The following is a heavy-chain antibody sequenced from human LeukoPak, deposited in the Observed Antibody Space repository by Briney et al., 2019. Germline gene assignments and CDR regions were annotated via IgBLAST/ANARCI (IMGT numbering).Heavy chain of an antibody. V-gene: IGHV1-69*05. CDR1: GGTFSSYA. D-gene: IGHD2-15*01. CDR2: IIPIFGTA. CDR3: ARDGDCSGGSCPEYFQH. Sequence: VASVKVSCKASGGTFSSYAISWLRQAPGQGLEWMGGIIPIFGTANYAQTFQGRVTITTDESPSTAYMELSSLRSEDTAVYYCARDGDCSGGSCPEYFQHWGQGTLVTVSS. J-gene: IGHJ1*01.